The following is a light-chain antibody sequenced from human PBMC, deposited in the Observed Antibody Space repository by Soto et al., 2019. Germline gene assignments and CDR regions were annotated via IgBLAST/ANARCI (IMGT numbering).Light chain of an antibody. CDR3: QAWDRSTAYV. Sequence: SYELTQPPAMSVSPGQTAIITCSGDKLGDKYACWYQQKPGQSPVLVIYQDSKRPSGIPERFSGSNSGNTATLTISGTQAMDEADYYCQAWDRSTAYVFGTGPKVNVL. CDR1: KLGDKY. J-gene: IGLJ1*01. CDR2: QDS. V-gene: IGLV3-1*01.